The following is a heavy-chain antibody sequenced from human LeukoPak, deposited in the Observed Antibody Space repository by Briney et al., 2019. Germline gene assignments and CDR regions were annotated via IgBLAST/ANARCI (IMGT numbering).Heavy chain of an antibody. D-gene: IGHD6-25*01. CDR2: ISNSSSYI. J-gene: IGHJ2*01. V-gene: IGHV3-21*01. Sequence: GGSLRLSCAASGFTFSSYSINWVRQAPGKGLEWVSSISNSSSYIYYADSVKGRFTISRDNARNSLYLQMNSLRAEDTAVYYCARDGLAAATLHWCFDLWGRGTPVTVSS. CDR1: GFTFSSYS. CDR3: ARDGLAAATLHWCFDL.